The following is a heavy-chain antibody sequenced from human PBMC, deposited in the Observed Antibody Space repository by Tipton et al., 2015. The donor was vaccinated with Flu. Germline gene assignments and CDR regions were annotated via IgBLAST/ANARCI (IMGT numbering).Heavy chain of an antibody. CDR1: GYTFTSYY. CDR3: ARDGGVSGKSGNYYYMDV. J-gene: IGHJ6*03. CDR2: INPSGGST. D-gene: IGHD3-16*01. Sequence: QSGPEVKKPGSSVKVSCKASGYTFTSYYMHWVRQAPGQGLEWMGIINPSGGSTSYAQKLQGRVTMTRDTSTSTVYMELSSLRSEDTAVYYCARDGGVSGKSGNYYYMDVWGKGTTVTVSS. V-gene: IGHV1-46*04.